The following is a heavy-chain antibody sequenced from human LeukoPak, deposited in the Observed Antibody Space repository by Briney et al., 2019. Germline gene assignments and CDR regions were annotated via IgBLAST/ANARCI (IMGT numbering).Heavy chain of an antibody. CDR2: ISGSSNYI. J-gene: IGHJ4*02. CDR1: GFTFSDHS. D-gene: IGHD5-18*01. CDR3: ARVVDVDTAMVAPGHDY. Sequence: PGGSLRLSCAASGFTFSDHSMNWVRQAPGKGLEWVSYISGSSNYINYADSVKGRFTISRDNAKTSVYLQMNSLRAEDTAVYYCARVVDVDTAMVAPGHDYWGQGTLVTVSS. V-gene: IGHV3-21*01.